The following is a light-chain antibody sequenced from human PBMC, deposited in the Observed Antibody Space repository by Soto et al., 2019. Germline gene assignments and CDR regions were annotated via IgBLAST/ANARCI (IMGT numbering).Light chain of an antibody. CDR1: QSVSSSY. V-gene: IGKV3-20*01. CDR2: GAS. CDR3: QEYDNSPWT. J-gene: IGKJ1*01. Sequence: EIVLTQSPGTLSLSPGEGATLSCRARQSVSSSYLAWYQQKPGQAPRILIYGASSRATGIPDRFSGGGSGTDFTLTISRLEPEDFAGYYCQEYDNSPWTFGQGTKVDIK.